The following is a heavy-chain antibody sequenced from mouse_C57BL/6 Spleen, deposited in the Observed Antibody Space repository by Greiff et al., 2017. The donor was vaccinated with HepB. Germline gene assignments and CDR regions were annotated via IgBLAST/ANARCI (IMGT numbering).Heavy chain of an antibody. D-gene: IGHD1-1*01. CDR2: IHPNSGST. V-gene: IGHV1-64*01. Sequence: VQLQQPGAELVKPGASVKLSCKASGYTFTSYWMHWVKQRPGQGLEWIGMIHPNSGSTNYNEKFKSKATLTVDKSSSTAYMQLSSLTSEDSAVYYCARSPITTVVGNFDVWGTGTTVTVSS. CDR3: ARSPITTVVGNFDV. J-gene: IGHJ1*03. CDR1: GYTFTSYW.